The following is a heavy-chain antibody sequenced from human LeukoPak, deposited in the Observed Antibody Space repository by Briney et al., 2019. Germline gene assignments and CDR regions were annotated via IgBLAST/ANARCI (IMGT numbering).Heavy chain of an antibody. J-gene: IGHJ3*02. D-gene: IGHD2-21*02. CDR3: ARDLRSDRGTAYCGGDCYSDAFDI. CDR2: INPNSGGT. V-gene: IGHV1-2*02. Sequence: GASVKVSCKASGYTFTGYYMHWVRQAPGQGLEWMGWINPNSGGTNYAQKFQGRVTMTRDTSISTAYMELSRLRSDDTAVYYCARDLRSDRGTAYCGGDCYSDAFDIWGQGTMVTVSS. CDR1: GYTFTGYY.